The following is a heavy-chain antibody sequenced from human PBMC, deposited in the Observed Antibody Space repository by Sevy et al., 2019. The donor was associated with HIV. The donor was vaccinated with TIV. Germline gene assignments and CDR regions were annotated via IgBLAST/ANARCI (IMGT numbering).Heavy chain of an antibody. CDR1: GYTLPELS. Sequence: ASVKVSCQVSGYTLPELSMHWVRQAPGKGLEWMATFDPEDGETIYAQKFQGRVTMTEVTSTDTAYMELSSLRSEDTAVYYCSTTRDYYDSSGYPFDYWGQGTLVTVSS. D-gene: IGHD3-22*01. CDR2: FDPEDGET. CDR3: STTRDYYDSSGYPFDY. J-gene: IGHJ4*02. V-gene: IGHV1-24*01.